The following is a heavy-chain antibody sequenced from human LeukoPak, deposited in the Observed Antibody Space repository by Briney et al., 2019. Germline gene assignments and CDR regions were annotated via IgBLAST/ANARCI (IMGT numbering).Heavy chain of an antibody. D-gene: IGHD6-13*01. CDR2: TYYRSKWYN. CDR3: ARLSLSSPERAFDV. Sequence: SQTLSLTCAISGDSVSSNSAAWNWTRQSPSRGLEWLGRTYYRSKWYNDYAVSVKSRITINPDTSKNQFSLQLNSVTPEDTAVYFCARLSLSSPERAFDVWGQGTMVTVSS. J-gene: IGHJ3*01. CDR1: GDSVSSNSAA. V-gene: IGHV6-1*01.